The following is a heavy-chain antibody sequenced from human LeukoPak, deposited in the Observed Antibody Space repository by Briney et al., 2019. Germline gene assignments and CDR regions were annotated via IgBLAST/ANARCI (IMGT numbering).Heavy chain of an antibody. Sequence: GGSLRLSCTASGFTFGDYAMSWFRQAPGKGLEWVGFMRSKAYGGTTEYAASVKGRFTISRDDSKSIAYLQMNSLKTEDTAVYYSTRDLNGDSGFAFAIWAKGTMVTVSS. CDR2: MRSKAYGGTT. V-gene: IGHV3-49*03. J-gene: IGHJ3*02. CDR1: GFTFGDYA. D-gene: IGHD4-17*01. CDR3: TRDLNGDSGFAFAI.